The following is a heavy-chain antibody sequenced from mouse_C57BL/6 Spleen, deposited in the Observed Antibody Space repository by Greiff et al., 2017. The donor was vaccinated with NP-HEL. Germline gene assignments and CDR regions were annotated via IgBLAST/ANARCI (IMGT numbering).Heavy chain of an antibody. D-gene: IGHD1-1*01. V-gene: IGHV1-50*01. CDR3: ARAVNYYGSSLDY. Sequence: QVQLQQPGAELVKPGASVKLSCKASGYTFTSYWMQWVKQRPGQGLEWIGEIDPSDSYTNYNQKFKGKATLTVDTSSSTAYMQLSSLTSEDSAVYYCARAVNYYGSSLDYWGQGTTLTVSS. CDR1: GYTFTSYW. CDR2: IDPSDSYT. J-gene: IGHJ2*01.